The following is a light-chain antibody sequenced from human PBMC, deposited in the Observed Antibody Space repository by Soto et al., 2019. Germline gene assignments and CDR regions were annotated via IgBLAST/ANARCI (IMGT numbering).Light chain of an antibody. V-gene: IGLV1-44*01. CDR1: SSNIGSNT. Sequence: QSALTQPPSASGTPGQRVTISCSGSSSNIGSNTVNWYQQLPGTAPKLVIHTNDQRPSGVPDRFSGSKSGTSAFLAISGLHSEDEADYYCVAWDDSLNGYVVFGGGTKVTVL. J-gene: IGLJ2*01. CDR2: TND. CDR3: VAWDDSLNGYVV.